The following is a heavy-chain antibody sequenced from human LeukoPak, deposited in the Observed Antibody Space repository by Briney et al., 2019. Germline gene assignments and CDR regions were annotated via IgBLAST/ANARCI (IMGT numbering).Heavy chain of an antibody. CDR2: ISGSGGST. CDR1: GFTFSSYA. CDR3: ARDGLRLGELVY. D-gene: IGHD3-16*01. J-gene: IGHJ4*02. Sequence: GGSLRLSCAASGFTFSSYAMSWVRQAPGKGLEWVSAISGSGGSTYYADSVKGRFTISRDNSKNTLYLQMGSLRPEDMAVYYCARDGLRLGELVYWGQGTLVTVSS. V-gene: IGHV3-23*01.